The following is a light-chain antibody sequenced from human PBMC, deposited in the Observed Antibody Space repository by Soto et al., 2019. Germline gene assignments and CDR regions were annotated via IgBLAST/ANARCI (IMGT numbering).Light chain of an antibody. CDR2: GTS. V-gene: IGKV3-20*01. CDR3: QHYGS. Sequence: EIVLTQSPGTLSLSPGERATLSCRASQTVSSTYLAWYQQRPGQAPRLLIFGTSNRATDIPDRFSGSGSGTDFTLTISILEPEDFSVYFCQHYGSFGQGTKVEIK. J-gene: IGKJ1*01. CDR1: QTVSSTY.